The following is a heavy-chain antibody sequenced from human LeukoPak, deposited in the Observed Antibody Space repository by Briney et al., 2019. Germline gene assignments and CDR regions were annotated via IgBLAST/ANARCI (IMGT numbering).Heavy chain of an antibody. J-gene: IGHJ4*02. Sequence: PSETLSLTCTVSGGSISSYHWSWIRQPPGKGLEWIGYIYYSGSTNYNPSLKSRVTVSVDTSKNQFSLKLSSVTAADTAVYYCASIKDGSGWPYYFDYWGQGTLVTVSS. CDR3: ASIKDGSGWPYYFDY. V-gene: IGHV4-59*01. D-gene: IGHD6-19*01. CDR1: GGSISSYH. CDR2: IYYSGST.